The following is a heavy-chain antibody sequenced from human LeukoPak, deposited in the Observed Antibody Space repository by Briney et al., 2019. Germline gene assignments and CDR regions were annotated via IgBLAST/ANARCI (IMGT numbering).Heavy chain of an antibody. V-gene: IGHV4-30-2*01. Sequence: SQTLSLTCAVSGGSISSGGYSWSWIRQPPGKGLEWIGYIYHSGSTYYNPSLKSRVTISVDRSKSQFSLKLGSVTAADTAVYYCARGSPYYYGSGSYYDSYYFDYWGQGTLVTVSS. J-gene: IGHJ4*02. CDR2: IYHSGST. CDR3: ARGSPYYYGSGSYYDSYYFDY. CDR1: GGSISSGGYS. D-gene: IGHD3-10*01.